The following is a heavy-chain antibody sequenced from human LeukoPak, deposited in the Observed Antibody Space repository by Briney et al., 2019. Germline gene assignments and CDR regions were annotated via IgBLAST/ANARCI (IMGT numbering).Heavy chain of an antibody. V-gene: IGHV4-4*07. D-gene: IGHD6-19*01. CDR1: GGSISSYY. J-gene: IGHJ6*03. CDR3: ARAVAVAGTYYYYYMDV. Sequence: SETLSLTCTVSGGSISSYYWSWIRQPAGKGLEWIGRIYTSGSTNYNPPLKSRVTISVDKSKNQFSLKLSSVTAADTAVYYCARAVAVAGTYYYYYMDVWGKGTTVTVSS. CDR2: IYTSGST.